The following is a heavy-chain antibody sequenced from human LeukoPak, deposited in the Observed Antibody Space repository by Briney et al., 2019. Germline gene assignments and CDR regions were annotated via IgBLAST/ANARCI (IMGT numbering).Heavy chain of an antibody. CDR2: IYYSGST. V-gene: IGHV4-39*07. D-gene: IGHD3-22*01. Sequence: SETLSLTCTVSGGSISTSNYYWGWIRQPPGKGLEWIGSIYYSGSTYYNPSLKSRVTISVDTSKNQFSLKLSSVTAADTAVYYCARDQDYYDSSGPFDYWGQGTLVTVSS. J-gene: IGHJ4*02. CDR3: ARDQDYYDSSGPFDY. CDR1: GGSISTSNYY.